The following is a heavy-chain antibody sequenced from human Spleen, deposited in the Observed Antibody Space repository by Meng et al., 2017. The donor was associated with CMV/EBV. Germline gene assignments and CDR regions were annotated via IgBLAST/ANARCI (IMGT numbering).Heavy chain of an antibody. Sequence: ASISDNDYYWGWIRQPPGKGLEWIASIFYSGNTYYNPSLRSRLTISVDTSRNQFSLKLSSVTASDTALYYCAREYRGALTGYFNFDSWGQGTLVTVSS. CDR1: ASISDNDYY. V-gene: IGHV4-39*07. CDR3: AREYRGALTGYFNFDS. CDR2: IFYSGNT. D-gene: IGHD3-9*01. J-gene: IGHJ4*02.